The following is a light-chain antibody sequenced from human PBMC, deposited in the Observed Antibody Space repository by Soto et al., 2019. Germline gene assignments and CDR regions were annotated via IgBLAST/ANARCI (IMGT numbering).Light chain of an antibody. CDR1: QSIDTY. Sequence: MTQYPNSLSASVGDRVTITCRTSQSIDTYLDWYLQKPGQSPQLLIYLGSNRASGVPDRFSGSGSGTNFTLKISRVEAEDVGVYYCMQALQSPRTFGRGTKVDNK. CDR2: LGS. J-gene: IGKJ1*01. V-gene: IGKV2-28*01. CDR3: MQALQSPRT.